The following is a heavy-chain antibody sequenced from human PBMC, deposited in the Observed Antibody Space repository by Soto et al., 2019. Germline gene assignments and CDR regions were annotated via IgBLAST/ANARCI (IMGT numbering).Heavy chain of an antibody. V-gene: IGHV4-30-4*01. J-gene: IGHJ4*02. D-gene: IGHD6-13*01. CDR1: GGSISSGDSY. CDR2: IFYSGST. Sequence: LSLTCTVSGGSISSGDSYWSWVRQPPGKGLEWIGYIFYSGSTFYNPSLKSRVTITVDTSKNQFSLKLSSVTAADTAVYYCAREAIGQHTPVAHLDYWGQGTLGTVSS. CDR3: AREAIGQHTPVAHLDY.